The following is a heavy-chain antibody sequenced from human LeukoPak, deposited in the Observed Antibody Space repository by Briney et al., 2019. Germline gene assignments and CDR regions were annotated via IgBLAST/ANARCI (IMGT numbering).Heavy chain of an antibody. Sequence: GGSLRLSCAASGFTFDDYAMHWVRQAPGKGLEWVSGISWNSGSIGYADSVKGRFTISRDNAKNSLYLQVNSLRAEDTALYYCAKDWDSSIYYFDYWGQGTLVTVSS. CDR1: GFTFDDYA. J-gene: IGHJ4*02. D-gene: IGHD6-13*01. CDR3: AKDWDSSIYYFDY. CDR2: ISWNSGSI. V-gene: IGHV3-9*01.